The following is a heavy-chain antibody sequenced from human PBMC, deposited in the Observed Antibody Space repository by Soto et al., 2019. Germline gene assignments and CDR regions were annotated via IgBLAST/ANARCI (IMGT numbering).Heavy chain of an antibody. Sequence: EVQLLESGGGLVQPGGSLRLSCTASGFSFSSYAMSWVRQAPGKGLEWVSVISGSTATIHYADSVKGRFTISRDNSKNTLYLQMKSLRAEDTAVYYCAKGGKGYHVSNGSPWTWDVWGQGTIVTVSP. D-gene: IGHD3-22*01. CDR3: AKGGKGYHVSNGSPWTWDV. CDR2: ISGSTATI. CDR1: GFSFSSYA. V-gene: IGHV3-23*01. J-gene: IGHJ3*01.